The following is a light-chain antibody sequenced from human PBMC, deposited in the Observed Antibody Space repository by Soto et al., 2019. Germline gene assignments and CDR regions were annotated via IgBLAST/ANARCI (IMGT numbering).Light chain of an antibody. CDR3: QQYNNWPGT. J-gene: IGKJ1*01. CDR1: QSVSSN. CDR2: GAS. Sequence: EIVMTQSPATLSVSPGERATLSCRASQSVSSNLAWYQQKPGQAPRLLIYGASTRATGIPARFSGSGSGTEFKLTISSLQSEDFAVYYCQQYNNWPGTFGQGTKVEIQ. V-gene: IGKV3-15*01.